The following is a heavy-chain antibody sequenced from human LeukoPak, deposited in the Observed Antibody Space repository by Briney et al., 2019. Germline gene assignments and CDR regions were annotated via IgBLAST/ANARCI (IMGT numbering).Heavy chain of an antibody. J-gene: IGHJ4*02. CDR1: GYTVTSYG. V-gene: IGHV1-18*01. CDR2: ISAYNGNT. CDR3: ARRRATGEYYFDY. Sequence: ASVKVSCKASGYTVTSYGISWVRQAAGQRLEWRGWISAYNGNTNYAQKLQGRVTMTTDTSTSTAYMELRSLRSDDTAVYYRARRRATGEYYFDYWGQGTLVTVSS. D-gene: IGHD5-12*01.